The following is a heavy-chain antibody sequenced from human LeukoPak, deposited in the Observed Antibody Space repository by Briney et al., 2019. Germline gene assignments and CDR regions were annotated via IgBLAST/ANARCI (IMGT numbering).Heavy chain of an antibody. Sequence: AGTLRLSCAASGFTFSSDSMNWVCQAPGKGLELVSSINSSSSYIYYADSVKGRLTISRANAKTSLYLQLNSLRAEATAVYYCARVTGAYYYGMDVWGQGTTVTVPS. J-gene: IGHJ6*02. V-gene: IGHV3-21*01. CDR1: GFTFSSDS. D-gene: IGHD3-10*01. CDR2: INSSSSYI. CDR3: ARVTGAYYYGMDV.